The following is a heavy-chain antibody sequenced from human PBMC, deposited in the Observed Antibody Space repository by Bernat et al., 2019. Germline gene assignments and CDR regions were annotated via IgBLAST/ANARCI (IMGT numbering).Heavy chain of an antibody. J-gene: IGHJ4*02. Sequence: QVQLQESGPGLVKPSETLSLTCTVSSDSISSYYWSWIRQPPGDGLEWIGCVYYSRNSDYNPSLKSRATISIETSKNQVSLKLNSVTAADTAVYFCARHRNKGESGPTFDYWGQGTLVTVSS. CDR1: SDSISSYY. CDR2: VYYSRNS. V-gene: IGHV4-59*08. D-gene: IGHD1-26*01. CDR3: ARHRNKGESGPTFDY.